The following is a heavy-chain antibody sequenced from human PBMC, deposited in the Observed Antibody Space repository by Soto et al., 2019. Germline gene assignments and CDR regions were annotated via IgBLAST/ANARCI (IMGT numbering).Heavy chain of an antibody. Sequence: QVQLQESGPGLVKPSETLSLTCTVSGGSISSYYWSWIRQPPGKGLEWIGYIYYSGSTNYNPSLKSRVTISVDTSKNQFSLKLSSVTAADTAVYYCARVGRSSGWYQLYYFDYWGQGTLVTVSS. CDR1: GGSISSYY. D-gene: IGHD6-19*01. J-gene: IGHJ4*02. CDR3: ARVGRSSGWYQLYYFDY. V-gene: IGHV4-59*01. CDR2: IYYSGST.